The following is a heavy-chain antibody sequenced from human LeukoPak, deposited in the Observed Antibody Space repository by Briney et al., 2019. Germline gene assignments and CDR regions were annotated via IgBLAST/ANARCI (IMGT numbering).Heavy chain of an antibody. CDR3: ARDDVDYGGNN. D-gene: IGHD4-23*01. J-gene: IGHJ4*02. Sequence: GSVKVSCKASGYTFTSYGISWVRQAPGQGLEWMGWISAYNGNTNYAQKLQGRVTMTTDTSTRTAYMELRSLRSDDAAVYYCARDDVDYGGNNWGQGTLVTVSS. V-gene: IGHV1-18*01. CDR2: ISAYNGNT. CDR1: GYTFTSYG.